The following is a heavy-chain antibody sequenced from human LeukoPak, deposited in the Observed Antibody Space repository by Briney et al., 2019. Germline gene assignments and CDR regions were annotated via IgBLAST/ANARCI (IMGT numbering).Heavy chain of an antibody. Sequence: GGSLRLSCAASGFTFSSYAVHWVRQAPGKGLEWVAVISSHGSGKYYADSVKGRFTISRDNSKNTLYLQMNSLRDEDTAVYYCARGLRITSAGHFLDYWGQGTLVTVSS. CDR3: ARGLRITSAGHFLDY. D-gene: IGHD6-13*01. J-gene: IGHJ4*02. CDR2: ISSHGSGK. CDR1: GFTFSSYA. V-gene: IGHV3-30*01.